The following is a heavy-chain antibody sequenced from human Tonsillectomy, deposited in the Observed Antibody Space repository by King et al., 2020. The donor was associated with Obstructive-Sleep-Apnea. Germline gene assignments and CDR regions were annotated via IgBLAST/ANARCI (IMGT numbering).Heavy chain of an antibody. D-gene: IGHD3-10*01. CDR2: IRYDGSNK. CDR1: GFTFSSYG. Sequence: VQLVESGGGVVQPGRSLRLSCAASGFTFSSYGMHWVRQAPGKGLEWVAFIRYDGSNKYYADSVKGRFTISRDNSKHTLFLQMNSLRAEDTAVYYCAKDHWVGSYHFDYWGQGTLVTVSS. CDR3: AKDHWVGSYHFDY. J-gene: IGHJ4*02. V-gene: IGHV3-30*02.